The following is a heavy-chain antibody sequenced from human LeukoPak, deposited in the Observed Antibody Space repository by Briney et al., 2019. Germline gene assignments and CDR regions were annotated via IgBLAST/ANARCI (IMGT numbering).Heavy chain of an antibody. Sequence: WQTLSLTCTVSGRSISSYYWSWIRQPPGKGPEWIGYINYIGSTNYNPSLKRRVTISLDTSKNQFSLKVRSVTAADTAIYYCARRNGGNWGQGTLVTVSS. J-gene: IGHJ4*02. CDR1: GRSISSYY. CDR3: ARRNGGN. D-gene: IGHD3-16*01. CDR2: INYIGST. V-gene: IGHV4-59*08.